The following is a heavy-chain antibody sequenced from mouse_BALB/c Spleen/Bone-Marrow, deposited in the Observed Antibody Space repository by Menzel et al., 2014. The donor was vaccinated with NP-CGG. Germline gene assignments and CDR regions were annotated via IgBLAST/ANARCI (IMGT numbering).Heavy chain of an antibody. Sequence: QVQLKESGAELVKPGASVKLSCKASGYTFTSYWMHWVKQRPGQGLEWIGEINPSNGRTNYNEKFKSKATLTVDKSSSTAYMQRSSLTSEDSAVYYCARNYRYCFDYWGQGTTLTVSS. CDR3: ARNYRYCFDY. D-gene: IGHD2-14*01. J-gene: IGHJ2*01. CDR2: INPSNGRT. CDR1: GYTFTSYW. V-gene: IGHV1S81*02.